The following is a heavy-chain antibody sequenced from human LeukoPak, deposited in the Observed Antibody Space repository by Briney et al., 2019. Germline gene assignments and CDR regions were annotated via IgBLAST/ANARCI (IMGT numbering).Heavy chain of an antibody. CDR1: GFTFSSFA. V-gene: IGHV3-23*01. D-gene: IGHD2-2*03. CDR2: ISGRGGDV. J-gene: IGHJ4*02. CDR3: AKDYGIGSYYFDY. Sequence: PGGSLRLSCEASGFTFSSFAMSWVRQAPGKGLERVSSISGRGGDVYYADSVKGRFTISRNNSKNTLYLQMSSLRAEDTAVYYCAKDYGIGSYYFDYWGQGTLVTVSS.